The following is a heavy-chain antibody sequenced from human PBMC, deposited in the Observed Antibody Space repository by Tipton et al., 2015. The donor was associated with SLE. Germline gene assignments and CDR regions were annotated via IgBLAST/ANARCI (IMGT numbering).Heavy chain of an antibody. V-gene: IGHV4-38-2*01. CDR2: IYTSGST. D-gene: IGHD6-13*01. CDR1: GYSLSSGYY. CDR3: AGRGYSSSWYYFDY. Sequence: LRLSCAVSGYSLSSGYYWGRIRQPPGKGLEWIGYIYTSGSTNYNPSLKSRVTISVDTSKNQFSLKLSSVTAADTAVYYCAGRGYSSSWYYFDYWGQGTLVTVSS. J-gene: IGHJ4*02.